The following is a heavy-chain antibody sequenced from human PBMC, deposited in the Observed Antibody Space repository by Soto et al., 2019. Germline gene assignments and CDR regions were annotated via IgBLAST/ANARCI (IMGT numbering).Heavy chain of an antibody. D-gene: IGHD3-16*01. V-gene: IGHV4-34*01. Sequence: QVLLQQWGAGLLKPSETLSLTCAVSGGSFSGYYWTWIRQAPEKGLEWIGEINHSGTTNYNPSLKSRVSVSVDTSKNQFSLELTSVTAADTCVYYCARGRRWGQSVKGLDSWGQGTLVTVSS. CDR1: GGSFSGYY. CDR2: INHSGTT. J-gene: IGHJ4*02. CDR3: ARGRRWGQSVKGLDS.